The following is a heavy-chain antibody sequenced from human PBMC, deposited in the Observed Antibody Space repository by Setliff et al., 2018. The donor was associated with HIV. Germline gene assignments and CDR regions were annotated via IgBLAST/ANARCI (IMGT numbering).Heavy chain of an antibody. J-gene: IGHJ4*02. CDR2: IYTSGST. CDR3: ARVRQVSDYGDYDYYFDY. Sequence: SETLSLTCTVSGGSISSYYWSWIRQPAGKGLEWIGRIYTSGSTNCNPSLKSRVTISVDTSKNQFSLKLSSVTAADTAVYYCARVRQVSDYGDYDYYFDYWGQGALVTVS. D-gene: IGHD4-17*01. V-gene: IGHV4-4*07. CDR1: GGSISSYY.